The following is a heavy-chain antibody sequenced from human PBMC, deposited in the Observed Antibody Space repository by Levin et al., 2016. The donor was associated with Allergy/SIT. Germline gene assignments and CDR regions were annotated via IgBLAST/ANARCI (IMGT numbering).Heavy chain of an antibody. Sequence: VRQAPGKGLEWVSAISGSGGSTYYADSVKGRFTISRDNSKNTLYLQMNSLRAEDTAVYYCAKMMGASVFGSRSYFQHWGQGTLVTVSS. D-gene: IGHD1-26*01. J-gene: IGHJ1*01. V-gene: IGHV3-23*01. CDR2: ISGSGGST. CDR3: AKMMGASVFGSRSYFQH.